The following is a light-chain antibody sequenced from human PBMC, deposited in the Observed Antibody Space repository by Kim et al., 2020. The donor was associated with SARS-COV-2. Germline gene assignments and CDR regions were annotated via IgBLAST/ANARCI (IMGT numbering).Light chain of an antibody. Sequence: AIQMTQSPPSLSASVGDRVNITCRASQGITNELGWYQQKPGKAPKLLIYAASSLQSGVPLRFSGSGSGTDFTLTISSLQPEDFATYYCLHDYNYVWTFGQRTKVDIK. J-gene: IGKJ1*01. CDR2: AAS. CDR3: LHDYNYVWT. V-gene: IGKV1-6*01. CDR1: QGITNE.